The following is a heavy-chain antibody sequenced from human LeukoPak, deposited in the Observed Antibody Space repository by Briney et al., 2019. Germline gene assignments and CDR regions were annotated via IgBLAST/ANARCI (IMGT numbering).Heavy chain of an antibody. CDR3: ARGVVWFGELWGSGY. CDR2: IYYSGST. CDR1: GGSISSYY. V-gene: IGHV4-59*12. Sequence: SETLSLTCTVSGGSISSYYWSWIRQPPGKGLEWIGYIYYSGSTNYNPSLKSRVTISVDTSKNQFSLKLSSVTAADTAVYYCARGVVWFGELWGSGYWGQGTLVTVPS. J-gene: IGHJ4*02. D-gene: IGHD3-10*01.